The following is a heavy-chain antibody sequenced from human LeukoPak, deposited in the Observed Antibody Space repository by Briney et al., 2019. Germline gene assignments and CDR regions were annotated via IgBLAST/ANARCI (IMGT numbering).Heavy chain of an antibody. CDR1: GGSISSSSYY. CDR2: IYYSGST. J-gene: IGHJ4*02. Sequence: SETLSLTCTVSGGSISSSSYYWGWIRQPPGKGLEWTGSIYYSGSTYYNPSLKSRVTISADTSKNQFSLNLSSLTAADTAVYYCARERSLGSSYYFDYWGQGTLVTVS. D-gene: IGHD1-26*01. V-gene: IGHV4-39*07. CDR3: ARERSLGSSYYFDY.